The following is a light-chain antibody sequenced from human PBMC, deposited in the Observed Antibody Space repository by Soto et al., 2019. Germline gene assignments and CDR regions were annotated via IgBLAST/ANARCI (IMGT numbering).Light chain of an antibody. CDR3: QQYYSYPRT. CDR2: AAS. Sequence: AIRMTQSPSSLSASTGDRVTITCRARQGISSYLAWYQQKPGNAPKFLISAASTLQSGVPSRFSGSGSGTNFTLTIRCLQSEDFATYYCQQYYSYPRTFGQGTKVDIK. CDR1: QGISSY. V-gene: IGKV1-8*01. J-gene: IGKJ2*01.